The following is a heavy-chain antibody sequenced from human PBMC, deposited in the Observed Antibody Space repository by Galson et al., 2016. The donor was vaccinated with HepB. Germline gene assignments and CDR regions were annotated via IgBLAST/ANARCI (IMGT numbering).Heavy chain of an antibody. V-gene: IGHV1-69*13. Sequence: SVKVSCKASGGTFSTNAINWVRQAPGQGLEWMGGIIPFFGTANYAQKFQGRVAITEDESTSTVYMDLGSLRSEDTAVYYFERDARDGLDFWGQGTLVTVSA. CDR2: IIPFFGTA. CDR3: ERDARDGLDF. CDR1: GGTFSTNA. J-gene: IGHJ4*02. D-gene: IGHD5-24*01.